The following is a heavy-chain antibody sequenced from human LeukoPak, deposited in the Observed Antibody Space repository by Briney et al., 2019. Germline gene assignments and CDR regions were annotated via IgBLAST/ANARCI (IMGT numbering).Heavy chain of an antibody. CDR2: IKQDGSEK. CDR3: ARSIRFLEWLTFYFDY. Sequence: GGSLRLSSAASGFTFSSYWMSWVRQAPGKGLEWVANIKQDGSEKSYVDSVKGRFTISRDNAKNSMYLQMNSLRAEDTAVYYCARSIRFLEWLTFYFDYWGQGTLVTVSS. V-gene: IGHV3-7*01. CDR1: GFTFSSYW. D-gene: IGHD3-3*01. J-gene: IGHJ4*02.